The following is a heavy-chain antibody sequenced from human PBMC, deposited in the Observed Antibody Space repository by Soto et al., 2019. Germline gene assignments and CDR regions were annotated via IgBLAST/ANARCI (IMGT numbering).Heavy chain of an antibody. J-gene: IGHJ5*02. Sequence: ASVKVSCKASGGTFSSYAISWVRQAPGQGLEGMGGIIPIFGTANYAQKFQGRVTIPADESTSTSYMELSSLRSEDTAVYYCARPYCSGGSCYSTAWFDPWGQGTLVTVSS. V-gene: IGHV1-69*13. D-gene: IGHD2-15*01. CDR2: IIPIFGTA. CDR3: ARPYCSGGSCYSTAWFDP. CDR1: GGTFSSYA.